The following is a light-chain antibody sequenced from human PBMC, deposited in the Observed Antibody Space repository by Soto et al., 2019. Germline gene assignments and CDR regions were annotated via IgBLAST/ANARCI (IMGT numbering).Light chain of an antibody. J-gene: IGKJ1*01. CDR3: QQRSNWHPTWT. CDR2: DAS. CDR1: QSVSSY. Sequence: EIVLTQSPATLSLSPGERATLSCRASQSVSSYLAWYQHKPGQAPRLLIYDASKRATDIPARFSGSGSGTEFALTISSLEPEDFAVYYWQQRSNWHPTWTFGQGTRVEIK. V-gene: IGKV3-11*01.